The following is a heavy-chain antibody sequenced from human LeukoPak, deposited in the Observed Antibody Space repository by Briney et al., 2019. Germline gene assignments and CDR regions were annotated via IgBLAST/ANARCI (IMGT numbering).Heavy chain of an antibody. J-gene: IGHJ4*02. CDR2: ICYSGST. CDR1: GGSISSSRYY. Sequence: SETLSLTCTVPGGSISSSRYYWGWIRQPPGKGLEWIGSICYSGSTYYNPSLKSRVTISIDTSKNQFSLELSSVTAADTPVYYCASATSSSSSWLIYWGQGTLVTVSS. D-gene: IGHD6-13*01. CDR3: ASATSSSSSWLIY. V-gene: IGHV4-39*01.